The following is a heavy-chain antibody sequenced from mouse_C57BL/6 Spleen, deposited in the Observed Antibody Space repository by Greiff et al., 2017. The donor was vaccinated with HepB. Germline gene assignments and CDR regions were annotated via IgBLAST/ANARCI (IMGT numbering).Heavy chain of an antibody. Sequence: QVQLQQPGAELVKPGASVKLSCKASGYTFTSYWMQWVKQRPGQGLEWIGEIDPSDSYTNYNQKFKGKATLTVDTSSSTAYMQLSSLTSEDSAVYYCARSGSNYVPFAYWGQGTLVTVSA. CDR3: ARSGSNYVPFAY. CDR1: GYTFTSYW. J-gene: IGHJ3*01. D-gene: IGHD2-5*01. CDR2: IDPSDSYT. V-gene: IGHV1-50*01.